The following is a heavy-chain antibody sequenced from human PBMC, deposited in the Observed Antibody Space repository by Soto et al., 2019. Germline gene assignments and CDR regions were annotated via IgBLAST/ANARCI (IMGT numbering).Heavy chain of an antibody. CDR3: AKEVAATSYYGMDV. Sequence: GSLRLSCAASGFAFSSYAMSWVRQAPGKGLEWVSAISGSGGSTYYADSVKGRFTISRDNSKNTLYLQMNSLRAEDTAVYYCAKEVAATSYYGMDVWGQGTTVTVSS. J-gene: IGHJ6*02. D-gene: IGHD1-26*01. CDR2: ISGSGGST. V-gene: IGHV3-23*01. CDR1: GFAFSSYA.